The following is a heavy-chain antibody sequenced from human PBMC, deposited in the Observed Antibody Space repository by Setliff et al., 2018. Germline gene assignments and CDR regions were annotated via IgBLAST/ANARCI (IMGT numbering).Heavy chain of an antibody. Sequence: PGGSLRLSCAASGFTFTSYWMHWVRQAPGKGLVWVSRMYTDGSGTYYADSVKGRFTISRDNAKNTLYLQMNSLRAEDTAVYYCARGNSGGDYWGQGTLVTVSS. V-gene: IGHV3-74*01. CDR3: ARGNSGGDY. CDR2: MYTDGSGT. CDR1: GFTFTSYW. D-gene: IGHD6-25*01. J-gene: IGHJ4*02.